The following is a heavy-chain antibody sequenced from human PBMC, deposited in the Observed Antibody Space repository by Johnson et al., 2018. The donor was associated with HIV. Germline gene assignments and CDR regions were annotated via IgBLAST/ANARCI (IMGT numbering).Heavy chain of an antibody. Sequence: VQLVESGGGLVKPGGSLRLSCAASGFTFSNAWMSWVRQAPGKGLEWVARIKSKTDGGTTDYAAPVKGRFTISRDDSKNTLYLQMNSLKTEDTAVYYCTGSSSDAFDIWGQGTMVTVSS. J-gene: IGHJ3*02. V-gene: IGHV3-15*01. D-gene: IGHD6-13*01. CDR2: IKSKTDGGTT. CDR3: TGSSSDAFDI. CDR1: GFTFSNAW.